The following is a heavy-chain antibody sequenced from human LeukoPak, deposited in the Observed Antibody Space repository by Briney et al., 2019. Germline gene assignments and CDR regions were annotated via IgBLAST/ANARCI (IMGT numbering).Heavy chain of an antibody. Sequence: GGSLRLSCAASGFTFSRYEMNWVRQAPGKGLEWVSYISRSGDTIYFADSVKGRFTISRDNAENSLYLQMSSLRAEDTAVYYCARGYYVDYWGQGTLVTVSS. CDR3: ARGYYVDY. CDR2: ISRSGDTI. D-gene: IGHD3-3*01. J-gene: IGHJ4*02. CDR1: GFTFSRYE. V-gene: IGHV3-48*03.